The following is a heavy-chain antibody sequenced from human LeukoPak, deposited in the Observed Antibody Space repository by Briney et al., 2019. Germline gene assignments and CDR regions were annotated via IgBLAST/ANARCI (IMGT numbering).Heavy chain of an antibody. D-gene: IGHD1-14*01. CDR3: ARSPGFPFGYMDV. J-gene: IGHJ6*03. CDR2: ISYDASND. Sequence: PGGSLRHSCAASGFTFSDYPMYSVRQAPGKGLEWVAVISYDASNDFYRDSVSGRFTISRDNARNTVYLQMDTLKPEDTAVYYCARSPGFPFGYMDVWGKGTMVIVSS. CDR1: GFTFSDYP. V-gene: IGHV3-30*04.